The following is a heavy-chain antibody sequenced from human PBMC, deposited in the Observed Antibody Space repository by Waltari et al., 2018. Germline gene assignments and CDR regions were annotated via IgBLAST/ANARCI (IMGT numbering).Heavy chain of an antibody. CDR2: INQDGSTK. J-gene: IGHJ5*02. D-gene: IGHD1-7*01. CDR1: GFTFGNYW. Sequence: EVQLVESGGGLVQPGGSLRLSSAASGFTFGNYWMSWVRQAPGKGLEWVANINQDGSTKNSMDSVKGRFTISRDNADNSLYLQLNSLRAEDTAFYYCARVVSRTRQFDPWGQGTLVTVSP. V-gene: IGHV3-7*04. CDR3: ARVVSRTRQFDP.